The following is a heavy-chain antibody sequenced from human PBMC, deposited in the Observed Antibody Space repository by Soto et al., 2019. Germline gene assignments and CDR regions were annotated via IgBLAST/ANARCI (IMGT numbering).Heavy chain of an antibody. J-gene: IGHJ6*03. D-gene: IGHD3-3*01. Sequence: GASVKVSCKASGYTFTSYDINWVRQATGQGLEWMGWMNPNSGNTGYAQKFQGRVTMTRNTSISTAYMELSSLRSEDTAVYYCARTYYDFWSGYYTRYYYYMDGSGKGTTVTVSS. CDR3: ARTYYDFWSGYYTRYYYYMDG. CDR1: GYTFTSYD. V-gene: IGHV1-8*01. CDR2: MNPNSGNT.